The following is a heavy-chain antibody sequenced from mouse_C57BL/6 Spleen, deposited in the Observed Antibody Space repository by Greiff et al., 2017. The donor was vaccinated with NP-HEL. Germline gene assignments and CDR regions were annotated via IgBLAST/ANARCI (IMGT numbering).Heavy chain of an antibody. Sequence: QVQLQQSGAELARPGASVTMSCKASGYTFTSYTMHWVKQRPGQGLEWIGYINPSSGYTKYNQKFKDKATLTADKSSSTAYMQLSSLTSEDSAVYYCAREGIYDGYYADYWGQGTTLTVSS. J-gene: IGHJ2*01. D-gene: IGHD2-3*01. CDR1: GYTFTSYT. V-gene: IGHV1-4*01. CDR2: INPSSGYT. CDR3: AREGIYDGYYADY.